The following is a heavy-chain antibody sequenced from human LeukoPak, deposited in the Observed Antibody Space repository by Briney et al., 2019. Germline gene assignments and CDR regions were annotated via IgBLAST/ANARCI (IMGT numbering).Heavy chain of an antibody. CDR1: GFTFSSDW. CDR3: ARGGIRGVLMEY. Sequence: GGSLRLSCAASGFTFSSDWMHWVRQAAGKGLVWVSRINNDGSTTAYADSVKGRFTISRDNAKNSLFLQMSSLRADDTAVYYCARGGIRGVLMEYWGQGTLVTVSS. CDR2: INNDGSTT. J-gene: IGHJ4*02. D-gene: IGHD3-10*01. V-gene: IGHV3-74*01.